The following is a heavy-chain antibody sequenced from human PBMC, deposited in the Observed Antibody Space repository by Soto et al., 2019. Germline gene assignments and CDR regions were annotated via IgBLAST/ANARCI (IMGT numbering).Heavy chain of an antibody. J-gene: IGHJ4*02. CDR3: TRQEDYGDYAGDYFDY. CDR1: GFTFGDYS. V-gene: IGHV3-49*03. Sequence: PGGSLRLSCTASGFTFGDYSMSWFRQAPGKGLEWVGFIRSKAYGGTTEYAASVKGRFTISRVDSKSIAYLQMNSLKTEDTAVYYCTRQEDYGDYAGDYFDYWGQGTLVTVSS. CDR2: IRSKAYGGTT. D-gene: IGHD4-17*01.